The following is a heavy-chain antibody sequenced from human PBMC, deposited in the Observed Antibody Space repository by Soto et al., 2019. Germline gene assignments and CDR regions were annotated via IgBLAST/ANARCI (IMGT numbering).Heavy chain of an antibody. Sequence: QLVQSGADVKRPGSSVTVSCQASGDTFNSFTFSWVRQAPGQGLEWMGEIIPIYGSSQYAPSFRDRATITGDNSTNTVFMDLTNLRSDDTAVYYCAAGDRGWYPNRFDFWGQGVLVTVS. V-gene: IGHV1-69*14. J-gene: IGHJ4*02. CDR1: GDTFNSFT. CDR2: IIPIYGSS. D-gene: IGHD6-19*01. CDR3: AAGDRGWYPNRFDF.